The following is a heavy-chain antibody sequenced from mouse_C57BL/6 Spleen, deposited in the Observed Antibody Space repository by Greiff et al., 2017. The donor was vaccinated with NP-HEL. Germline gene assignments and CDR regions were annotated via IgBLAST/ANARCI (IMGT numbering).Heavy chain of an antibody. J-gene: IGHJ4*01. CDR1: GFTFSSYA. CDR2: ISSGGDYI. D-gene: IGHD2-5*01. V-gene: IGHV5-9-1*02. CDR3: TIYSNFYAMDY. Sequence: EVMLVESGEGLVKPGGSLKLSCAASGFTFSSYAMSWVRQTPEKRLEWVAYISSGGDYIYYADTVKGRFTISRDNARNTLYLQMSSLKSEDTAMYYCTIYSNFYAMDYWGQGTSVTVSS.